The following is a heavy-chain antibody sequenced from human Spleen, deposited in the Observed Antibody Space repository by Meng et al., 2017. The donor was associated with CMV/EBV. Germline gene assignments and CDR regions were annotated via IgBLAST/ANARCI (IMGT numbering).Heavy chain of an antibody. V-gene: IGHV4-38-2*02. CDR2: IYHSGST. CDR1: GGSISSYY. Sequence: SETLSLTCTVSGGSISSYYWTWIRQPPGKGLEWIGSIYHSGSTYYNPSLKSRVTISVDTSKNQFSLKLSSVTAADTAVYYCARDPQAAAGPYFDYWGQGTLVTVSS. D-gene: IGHD6-13*01. J-gene: IGHJ4*02. CDR3: ARDPQAAAGPYFDY.